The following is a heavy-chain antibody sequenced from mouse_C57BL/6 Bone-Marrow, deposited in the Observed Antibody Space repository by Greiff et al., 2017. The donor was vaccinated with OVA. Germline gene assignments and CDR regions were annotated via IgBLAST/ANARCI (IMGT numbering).Heavy chain of an antibody. CDR3: ARHGSTYLYWYFDV. D-gene: IGHD1-1*01. J-gene: IGHJ1*03. CDR2: ISNGGGST. V-gene: IGHV5-12*01. Sequence: EVKVVESGGGLVQPGGSLKLSCAASGFTFSDYYMYWVRQTPEKRLEWVAYISNGGGSTYYPDTVKGRVTISRDNAKNTLYLQMSRLKSEDTAMYYGARHGSTYLYWYFDVWGTGTTVTVAS. CDR1: GFTFSDYY.